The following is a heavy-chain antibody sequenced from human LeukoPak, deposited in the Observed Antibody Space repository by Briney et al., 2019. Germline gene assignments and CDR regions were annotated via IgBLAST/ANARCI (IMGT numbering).Heavy chain of an antibody. D-gene: IGHD3-22*01. Sequence: PSETLSLTCTVSGGSISSYYWSWIRQPPGKGLEWIGYIYYSGSTNYNPSLESRVTISVDTSKNQFSLKLSSVTAADTAVYYCARGPYYYDSSGYSFDYWGQGTLVTVSS. V-gene: IGHV4-59*01. CDR1: GGSISSYY. CDR2: IYYSGST. CDR3: ARGPYYYDSSGYSFDY. J-gene: IGHJ4*02.